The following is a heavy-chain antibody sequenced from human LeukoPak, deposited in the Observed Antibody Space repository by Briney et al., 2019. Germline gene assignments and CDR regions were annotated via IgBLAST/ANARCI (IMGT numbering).Heavy chain of an antibody. D-gene: IGHD6-6*01. CDR1: GGTFSSYA. Sequence: GASVKVSCKASGGTFSSYAISWVRQAPGQGLEWMGRIIPILGIANYAQKFQGRVTITADKSTSTAYMELSSLRSEDTAVYYCARDNWRPYSSSADYYFDYWGQGTLVTVSS. CDR3: ARDNWRPYSSSADYYFDY. CDR2: IIPILGIA. J-gene: IGHJ4*02. V-gene: IGHV1-69*04.